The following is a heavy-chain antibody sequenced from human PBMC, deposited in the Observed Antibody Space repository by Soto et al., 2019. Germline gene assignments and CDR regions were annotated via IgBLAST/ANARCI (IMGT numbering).Heavy chain of an antibody. CDR1: GYSFTSYW. CDR2: IDPSDSYT. Sequence: GESLKISCKGSGYSFTSYWISWVRQMPGKGLEWMGRIDPSDSYTNYSPSFQGHVTISADKSISTAYLQWSSLKASDTAMYCCARPHFLVSDSHYGMDVWGQGTTVTVSS. CDR3: ARPHFLVSDSHYGMDV. D-gene: IGHD2-8*01. V-gene: IGHV5-10-1*01. J-gene: IGHJ6*02.